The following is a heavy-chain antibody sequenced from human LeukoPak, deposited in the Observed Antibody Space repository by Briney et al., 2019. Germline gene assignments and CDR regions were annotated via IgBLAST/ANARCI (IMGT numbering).Heavy chain of an antibody. CDR2: ISSSGSTI. CDR1: GFTFSDYY. Sequence: PGGSLRLSCAASGFTFSDYYMSWIRQAPGKGLEWVSYISSSGSTIYYADTVKSRFTISRDNAKNSLYLQMNSLRAEDTAVYYSASPDYYGSGSYYYYTDVWGKGTTVTVSS. CDR3: ASPDYYGSGSYYYYTDV. J-gene: IGHJ6*03. V-gene: IGHV3-11*01. D-gene: IGHD3-10*01.